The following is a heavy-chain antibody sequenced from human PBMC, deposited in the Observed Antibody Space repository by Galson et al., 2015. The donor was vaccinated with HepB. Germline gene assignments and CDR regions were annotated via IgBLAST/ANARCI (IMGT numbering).Heavy chain of an antibody. J-gene: IGHJ6*02. D-gene: IGHD6-6*01. CDR3: AREGKQLVPLFYYYYGMDV. CDR1: GYTFTSYA. V-gene: IGHV1-3*01. Sequence: SVKVSCKASGYTFTSYAMHWVRQAPGQRLEWMGWINAGNGNTKYSQKFQGRVTITRDTSASTAYMELSSLRSEDTAVYYCAREGKQLVPLFYYYYGMDVWGQGTTVTVSS. CDR2: INAGNGNT.